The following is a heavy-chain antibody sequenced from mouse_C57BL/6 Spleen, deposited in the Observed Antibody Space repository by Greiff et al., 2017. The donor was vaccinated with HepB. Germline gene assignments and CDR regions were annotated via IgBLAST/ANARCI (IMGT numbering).Heavy chain of an antibody. Sequence: QVQLQQSGAELVMPGASVKLSCKASGYTFTSYWMHWVKQRPGQGLEWIGEIDPSDSYTNYNQKFKGKSTLTVDKSSSTAYMQLSSLTSEDSAVYYCARSRGYDYYYFDYWGQGTTLTVSS. CDR3: ARSRGYDYYYFDY. J-gene: IGHJ2*01. CDR2: IDPSDSYT. D-gene: IGHD2-4*01. CDR1: GYTFTSYW. V-gene: IGHV1-69*01.